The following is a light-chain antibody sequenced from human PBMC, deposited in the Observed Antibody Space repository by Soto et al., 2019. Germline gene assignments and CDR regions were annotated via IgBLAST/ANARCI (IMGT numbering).Light chain of an antibody. CDR2: RAS. J-gene: IGKJ2*01. V-gene: IGKV1-5*03. CDR1: ESISRW. Sequence: DILMTQSPSTLSASAGDRVTITCRASESISRWLAWYQQKPGQAPKLLIHRASTLATGVPSRISGSGSGTDFTLTISNLQPDDFATYYCQQYKSYSPYTFGQGTK. CDR3: QQYKSYSPYT.